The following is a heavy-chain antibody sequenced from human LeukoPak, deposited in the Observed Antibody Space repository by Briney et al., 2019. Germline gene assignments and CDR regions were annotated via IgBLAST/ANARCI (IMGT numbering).Heavy chain of an antibody. CDR1: GDSINSLDL. J-gene: IGHJ4*02. D-gene: IGHD3-22*01. V-gene: IGHV4-4*02. CDR3: AGLVGRYSSGLYYYYFGY. Sequence: SETLSLTCTVSGDSINSLDLWSWVRQPPGKGLEWIGEMYLSGTTHSNPSVKSRVTISIDKSKNQFFLNLSSVTAADTAVYYCAGLVGRYSSGLYYYYFGYWGQGTLVTVSS. CDR2: MYLSGTT.